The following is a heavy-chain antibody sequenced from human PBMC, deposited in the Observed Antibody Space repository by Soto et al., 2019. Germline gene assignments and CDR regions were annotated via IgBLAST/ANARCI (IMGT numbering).Heavy chain of an antibody. D-gene: IGHD4-17*01. CDR3: AKAGDYGDYEDWIDP. CDR2: IIPIVGIV. V-gene: IGHV1-69*02. CDR1: GGTVGSYT. Sequence: QVHLVQSGAEVKKPGSSVKVSCKASGGTVGSYTISWVRQAPGQGLEWMGRIIPIVGIVNYAQKFQGRVMITADYSTSTAYMELSSLRSDDTAIYYCAKAGDYGDYEDWIDPWGQGTLVTVSS. J-gene: IGHJ5*02.